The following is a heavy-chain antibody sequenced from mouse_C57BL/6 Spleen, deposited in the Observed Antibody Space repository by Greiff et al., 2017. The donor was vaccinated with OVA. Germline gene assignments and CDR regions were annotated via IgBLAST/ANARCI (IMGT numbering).Heavy chain of an antibody. CDR3: ARGHMDYAMDY. V-gene: IGHV1-53*01. J-gene: IGHJ4*01. D-gene: IGHD1-1*02. Sequence: QVQLQQPGTELVKPGASVKLSCKASGYTFTSYWLHWVKQRPGQGLEWIGNINPSNGGTNYNEKFKSKATLTVDKSSSTAYMQLSSLTSKDDAVYYCARGHMDYAMDYWGQGTSVTVSS. CDR2: INPSNGGT. CDR1: GYTFTSYW.